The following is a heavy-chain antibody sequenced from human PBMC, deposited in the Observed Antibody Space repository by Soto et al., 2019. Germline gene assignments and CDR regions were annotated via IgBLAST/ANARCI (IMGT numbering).Heavy chain of an antibody. V-gene: IGHV1-69*12. J-gene: IGHJ6*02. CDR3: ARDDDILTEEGYYYGMDV. Sequence: QVQLVQSGAEVKKPGSSVKVSCKASGGTFSSYAISWVRQAPGQGLEWMGGIIPIFGTANYAQKFQGRVTITADESTSTAYMELSSLRSEDTAVYCCARDDDILTEEGYYYGMDVWGQGTTVTVSS. CDR2: IIPIFGTA. CDR1: GGTFSSYA. D-gene: IGHD3-9*01.